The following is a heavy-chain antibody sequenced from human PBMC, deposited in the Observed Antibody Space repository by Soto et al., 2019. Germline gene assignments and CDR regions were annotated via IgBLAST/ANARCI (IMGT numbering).Heavy chain of an antibody. D-gene: IGHD6-19*01. V-gene: IGHV1-69*01. CDR1: GGTFSSYA. Sequence: QVQLVQSGAEVKKPGSSVKVSCKASGGTFSSYAISWLRQAPGQWLEWMGGIIPIVGTANDEQKLQGRDKITADESTSTAYKELSSLRSEDTAVYYCARAEPRGGWHDYWGQGTLVTVSS. CDR2: IIPIVGTA. J-gene: IGHJ4*02. CDR3: ARAEPRGGWHDY.